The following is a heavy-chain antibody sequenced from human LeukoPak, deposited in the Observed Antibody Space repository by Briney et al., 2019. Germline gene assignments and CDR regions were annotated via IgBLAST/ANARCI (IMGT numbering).Heavy chain of an antibody. CDR3: ARGGRGYSLRWDY. V-gene: IGHV3-7*03. J-gene: IGHJ4*02. CDR1: GFKFGTYW. CDR2: LNQAGDGK. D-gene: IGHD3-3*01. Sequence: PGGSLRLSCAASGFKFGTYWMSWVRQAPGKGLEWLANLNQAGDGKNYLDSVKGRFTISRDNAKNSLYLQMNSLRAEDTALYYCARGGRGYSLRWDYWGQGTLVTVSS.